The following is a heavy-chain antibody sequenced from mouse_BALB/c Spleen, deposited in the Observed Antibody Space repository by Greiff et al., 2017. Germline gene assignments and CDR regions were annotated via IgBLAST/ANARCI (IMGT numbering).Heavy chain of an antibody. CDR2: IRNKANGYTT. V-gene: IGHV7-3*02. J-gene: IGHJ4*01. CDR1: GFTFTDYY. Sequence: EVKVVESGGGLVQPGGSLRLSCATSGFTFTDYYMSWVRQPPGKALEWLGFIRNKANGYTTEYSASVKGRFTISRDNSQSILYLQMNTLRAEDSATYYCARDYYGSSSYAMDYWGQGTSVTVSS. CDR3: ARDYYGSSSYAMDY. D-gene: IGHD1-1*01.